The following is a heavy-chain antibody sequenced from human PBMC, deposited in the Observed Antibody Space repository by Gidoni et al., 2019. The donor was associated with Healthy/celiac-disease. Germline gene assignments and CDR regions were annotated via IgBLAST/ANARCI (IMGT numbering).Heavy chain of an antibody. CDR2: IYSGGST. Sequence: EVQLVESGGGLVQPGGSLSLPCAAPGFTVSSNYMSWVRQAPGKGLEWVSVIYSGGSTYYADSVKGRFTISRDNSKNTLYLQMNSLRAEDTAVYYCARRAKGRLYYYYGMDVWGQGTTVTVSS. J-gene: IGHJ6*02. V-gene: IGHV3-66*02. CDR1: GFTVSSNY. CDR3: ARRAKGRLYYYYGMDV.